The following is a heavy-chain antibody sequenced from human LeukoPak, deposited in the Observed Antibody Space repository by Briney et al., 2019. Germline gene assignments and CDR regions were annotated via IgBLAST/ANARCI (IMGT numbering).Heavy chain of an antibody. CDR3: ARRRYYYGSGTPGGHFDY. CDR2: IYPGDSGT. J-gene: IGHJ4*02. V-gene: IGHV5-51*01. D-gene: IGHD3-10*01. CDR1: GYSFTSYW. Sequence: GESLKISCKGSGYSFTSYWIGWVRQMPGKGLEWMGIIYPGDSGTRYSPSFQGQVTISADKSISTAYLQWSSLKASDTAMYYCARRRYYYGSGTPGGHFDYWGQGTLVTVSS.